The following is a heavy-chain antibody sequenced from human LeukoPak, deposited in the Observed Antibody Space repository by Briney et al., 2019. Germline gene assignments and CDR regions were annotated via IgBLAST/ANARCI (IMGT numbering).Heavy chain of an antibody. CDR2: ISSSSSYI. J-gene: IGHJ4*02. V-gene: IGHV3-21*01. CDR1: GFTFSSYS. CDR3: ARDWNYYGSEY. D-gene: IGHD3-10*01. Sequence: GGSLRLSCAASGFTFSSYSMNWFRQAPGKGLGWVSSISSSSSYIYYADSVKGRFTISRDNAKNSLYLQMNSLRAEDTAVYYCARDWNYYGSEYWGQGTLVTVSS.